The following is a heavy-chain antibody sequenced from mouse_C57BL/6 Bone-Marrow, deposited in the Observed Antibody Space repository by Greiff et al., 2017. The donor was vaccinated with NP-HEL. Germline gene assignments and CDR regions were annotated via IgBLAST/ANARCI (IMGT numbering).Heavy chain of an antibody. CDR2: ISYDGSN. D-gene: IGHD1-1*01. CDR3: ASEDYGSSLAY. J-gene: IGHJ3*01. CDR1: GYSITSGYY. V-gene: IGHV3-6*01. Sequence: ESGPGLVKPSQSLSLTCSVTGYSITSGYYWNWIRQFPGNKLEWMGYISYDGSNNYNPSLKNRISITRDTSKNQFFLKLNSVTTEDTATYYCASEDYGSSLAYWGQGTLVTVSA.